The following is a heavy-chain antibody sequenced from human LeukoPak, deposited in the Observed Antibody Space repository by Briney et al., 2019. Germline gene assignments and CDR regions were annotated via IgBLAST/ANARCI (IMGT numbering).Heavy chain of an antibody. CDR3: AKGLSFDWLFIDYFDY. D-gene: IGHD3-9*01. V-gene: IGHV3-23*01. CDR2: ISGSGGST. CDR1: GFTFSSYA. J-gene: IGHJ4*02. Sequence: GGSLRLSCAASGFTFSSYAMSWVCQAPGKGLEWVSAISGSGGSTYYADSVKGRFTISRDNSKNTLYLQMNSLRAEDTAVYYCAKGLSFDWLFIDYFDYWGQGTLVTVSS.